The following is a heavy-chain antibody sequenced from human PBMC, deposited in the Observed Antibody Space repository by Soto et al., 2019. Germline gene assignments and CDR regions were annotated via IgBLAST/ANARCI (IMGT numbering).Heavy chain of an antibody. J-gene: IGHJ4*02. V-gene: IGHV1-18*04. Sequence: ASVKVSCKASGYTFTSYGISWVRQAPGQGLEWMGWISAYNGNTNYAQKLQGRVTMTTDTSTSTAYMELRSLRSDDTAVYYCASGFTRFFGVVSDYWVQGTLVTVSS. CDR1: GYTFTSYG. D-gene: IGHD3-3*01. CDR2: ISAYNGNT. CDR3: ASGFTRFFGVVSDY.